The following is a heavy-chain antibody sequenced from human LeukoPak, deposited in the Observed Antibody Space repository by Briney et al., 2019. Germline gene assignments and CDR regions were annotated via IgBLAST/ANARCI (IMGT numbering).Heavy chain of an antibody. J-gene: IGHJ4*02. V-gene: IGHV3-9*01. CDR3: AKTPGLAGSYYGDYFDY. CDR1: GFTFDDYA. CDR2: ISWNSGSI. D-gene: IGHD1-26*01. Sequence: PGRSLRLSCVASGFTFDDYAMHWVRQAPGKGLEWVSGISWNSGSIGYADSVKGRFTISRDNAKNSLYLQMNSLRAEDTASYYCAKTPGLAGSYYGDYFDYWGQGTLVTVSS.